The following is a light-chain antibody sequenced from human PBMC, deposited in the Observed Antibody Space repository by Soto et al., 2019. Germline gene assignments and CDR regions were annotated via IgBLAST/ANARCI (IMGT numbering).Light chain of an antibody. J-gene: IGKJ1*01. CDR3: QQYGRYRT. CDR2: KAS. V-gene: IGKV1-5*03. CDR1: QSTSTW. Sequence: DIQMTQSPSTLSASVGDRVTITCRASQSTSTWLAWYQHKPGKAPNLLIYKASSLESGVPSRFSGSGSGTEFTLTISSLQPDDVATYYCQQYGRYRTFGQGTMLEIK.